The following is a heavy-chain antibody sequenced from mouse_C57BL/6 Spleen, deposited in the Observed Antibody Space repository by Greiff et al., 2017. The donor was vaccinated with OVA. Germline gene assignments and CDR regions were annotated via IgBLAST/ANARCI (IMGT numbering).Heavy chain of an antibody. D-gene: IGHD1-1*01. CDR1: GYTFTDYY. Sequence: VQLQQSGPVLVKPGASVKMSCKASGYTFTDYYMNWVKQSHGKSLEWIGVINPYNGGTSYNQKFKGKATLTVDKSSSTAYMELNSLTSEDSAVYDCARAGSSLWYFDYWGQGTTLTVSS. J-gene: IGHJ2*01. CDR3: ARAGSSLWYFDY. CDR2: INPYNGGT. V-gene: IGHV1-19*01.